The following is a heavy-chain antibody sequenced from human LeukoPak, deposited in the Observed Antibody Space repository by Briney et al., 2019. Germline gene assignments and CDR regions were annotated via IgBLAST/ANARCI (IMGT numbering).Heavy chain of an antibody. Sequence: SVKVSCKASGGTFSSYAISWVRQAPGQGLEWMGRIIPIFGTANYAQKFQGRVTITTDESTSTAYVELSSLRSEDTAVYYCASQAVAGYPWDYWGQGTLITVSS. D-gene: IGHD6-19*01. J-gene: IGHJ4*02. V-gene: IGHV1-69*05. CDR2: IIPIFGTA. CDR3: ASQAVAGYPWDY. CDR1: GGTFSSYA.